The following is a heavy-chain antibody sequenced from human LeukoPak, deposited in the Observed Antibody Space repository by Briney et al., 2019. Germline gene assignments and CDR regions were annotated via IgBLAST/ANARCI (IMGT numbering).Heavy chain of an antibody. D-gene: IGHD4-17*01. CDR1: GFILSGYG. J-gene: IGHJ5*02. V-gene: IGHV3-33*05. CDR2: ISHNGSNS. Sequence: GGSLRLSCTASGFILSGYGMHWVRQAPGKGLEWVAVISHNGSNSYYADSVKGRFTISRDNSMSTLFLQMNSLRAEDTAVYYCARGGPTTVTTFLNHWGQGTLVTVSS. CDR3: ARGGPTTVTTFLNH.